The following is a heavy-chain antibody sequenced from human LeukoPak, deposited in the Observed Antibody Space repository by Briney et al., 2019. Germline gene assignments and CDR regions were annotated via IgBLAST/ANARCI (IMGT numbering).Heavy chain of an antibody. CDR2: IKQDGSES. CDR3: ARDGGYCSGSRCYYAY. D-gene: IGHD2-15*01. J-gene: IGHJ4*02. CDR1: GLIFSNYW. V-gene: IGHV3-7*01. Sequence: PGGSLRLSCAASGLIFSNYWMSWVRQAPGKGLEWVANIKQDGSESYYMDSVKGRFTISRDNAKKSLYLQMNSLKAEDTAVCHCARDGGYCSGSRCYYAYWGQGTLVTVSS.